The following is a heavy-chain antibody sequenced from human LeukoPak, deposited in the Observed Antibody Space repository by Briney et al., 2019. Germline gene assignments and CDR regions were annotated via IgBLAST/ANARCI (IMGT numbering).Heavy chain of an antibody. CDR1: GYSFTSYW. CDR3: ARLRRLAVAGRVRGYFDY. V-gene: IGHV5-51*01. Sequence: GESLKISCKGSGYSFTSYWIGWVRQMPGKGLELMGIIYPGDSDTRYSPSFQGQVTISADKSISTAYLQWSSLKASDTAMYYCARLRRLAVAGRVRGYFDYWGQGTLVTVSS. CDR2: IYPGDSDT. J-gene: IGHJ4*02. D-gene: IGHD6-19*01.